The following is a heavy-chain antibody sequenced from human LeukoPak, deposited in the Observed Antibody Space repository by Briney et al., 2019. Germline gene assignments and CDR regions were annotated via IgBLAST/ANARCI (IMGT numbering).Heavy chain of an antibody. V-gene: IGHV3-74*01. J-gene: IGHJ4*02. CDR2: INSDGSST. Sequence: PGGSLRLSCAASGFTFSRYWMHWVRQAPGKGLVWVSHINSDGSSTNYADSVKGRFIISRDNAKNTLYLQMNSLRAEDTAVHYCASDLKWELLQPFDYWGQGTLVTVSS. CDR3: ASDLKWELLQPFDY. CDR1: GFTFSRYW. D-gene: IGHD1-26*01.